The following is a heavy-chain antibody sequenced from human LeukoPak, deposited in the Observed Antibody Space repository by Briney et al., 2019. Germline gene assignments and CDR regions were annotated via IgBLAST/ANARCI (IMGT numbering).Heavy chain of an antibody. Sequence: PSETLSLTCTVSGGSISSYYWSWIRQPPGKGLEWIGEINHSGSTNYNPSLKSRVTISVDTSKNQFSLKLSSVTAADTAVYYCARGGIAVAAAVDYWGQGTLVTVSS. V-gene: IGHV4-34*01. J-gene: IGHJ4*02. CDR3: ARGGIAVAAAVDY. CDR1: GGSISSYY. CDR2: INHSGST. D-gene: IGHD6-19*01.